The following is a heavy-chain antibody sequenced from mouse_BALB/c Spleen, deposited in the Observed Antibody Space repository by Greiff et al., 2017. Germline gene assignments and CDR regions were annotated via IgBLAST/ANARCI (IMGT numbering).Heavy chain of an antibody. CDR3: ARWVYGKVDY. J-gene: IGHJ2*01. CDR2: ILPGSGST. D-gene: IGHD2-1*01. CDR1: GYTFSSYW. V-gene: IGHV1-9*01. Sequence: QVQLQQSGAELMKPGASVKISCKATGYTFSSYWIEWVKQRPGHGLEWIGEILPGSGSTNCNEKFKGKATFTADTSSNTAYMQLSSLTSEDSAVYYCARWVYGKVDYWGQGTTLTVSS.